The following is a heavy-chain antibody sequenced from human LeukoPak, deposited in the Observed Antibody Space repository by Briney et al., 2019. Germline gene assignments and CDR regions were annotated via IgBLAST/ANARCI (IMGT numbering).Heavy chain of an antibody. CDR2: IGAYDGKT. D-gene: IGHD3-3*01. Sequence: ASVKVSCKASGYTFTTYAISWVRQAPGQGLEWMGWIGAYDGKTKYAQEFQGRVTVTTDTSTSTAYMELRSLTSDDTAVYYCARVRDFWSGHYNWFDPWGQGTLVTVSS. CDR1: GYTFTTYA. V-gene: IGHV1-18*01. J-gene: IGHJ5*02. CDR3: ARVRDFWSGHYNWFDP.